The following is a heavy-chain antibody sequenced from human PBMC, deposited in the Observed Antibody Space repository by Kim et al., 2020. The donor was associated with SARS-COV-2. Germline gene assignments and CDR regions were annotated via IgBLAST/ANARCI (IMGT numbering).Heavy chain of an antibody. J-gene: IGHJ4*02. CDR3: ARRNTVTTRTLDF. Sequence: SAQKFQGRLPMTRNTSITTAYMELSSLRSEDTAVYYCARRNTVTTRTLDFWGQGTLVTVSS. D-gene: IGHD4-17*01. V-gene: IGHV1-8*01.